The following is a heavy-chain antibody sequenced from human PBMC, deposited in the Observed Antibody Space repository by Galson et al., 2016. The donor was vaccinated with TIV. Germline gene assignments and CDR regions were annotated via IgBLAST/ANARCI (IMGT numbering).Heavy chain of an antibody. D-gene: IGHD2-2*02. CDR2: IGSSGRAL. J-gene: IGHJ4*02. Sequence: SLRLSCAASGFTFSDYYMSWVRQAPGKGLEWLSYIGSSGRALYYADSVKGRFTISRDNAKNSLYLVINDLRAEDTAVYYCARDCSSSNCYTEPVYFDYWGQGTLVTVSS. CDR1: GFTFSDYY. CDR3: ARDCSSSNCYTEPVYFDY. V-gene: IGHV3-11*01.